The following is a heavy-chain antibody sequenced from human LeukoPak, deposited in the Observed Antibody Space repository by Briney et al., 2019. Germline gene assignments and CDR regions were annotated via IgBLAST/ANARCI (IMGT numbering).Heavy chain of an antibody. V-gene: IGHV3-30*18. CDR3: AKDKQWLVQIDY. D-gene: IGHD6-19*01. CDR1: GLTFRSNG. CDR2: ISYDGSNK. J-gene: IGHJ4*02. Sequence: GGSWNPSLAAPGLTFRSNGMPWVRKAPGRGLEWVAVISYDGSNKYYADSVKGRFTISRDNSKNTLYLQMNSLRAEDTAVYYCAKDKQWLVQIDYWGQGTLVTVSS.